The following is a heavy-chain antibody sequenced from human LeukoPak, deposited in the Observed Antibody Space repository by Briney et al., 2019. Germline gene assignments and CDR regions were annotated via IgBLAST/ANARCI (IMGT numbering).Heavy chain of an antibody. CDR2: IKSDGTGT. CDR1: GFTFSGYC. Sequence: GSLRLSCAGSGFTFSGYCMQWVRQAPGKGLVWVSRIKSDGTGTTYADSVKGRFTISRDNAKNTLYLQMNSLRAEDTAVYYCARDGDWVGGTIDYWGQGTLVTVSS. J-gene: IGHJ4*02. V-gene: IGHV3-74*01. D-gene: IGHD1-26*01. CDR3: ARDGDWVGGTIDY.